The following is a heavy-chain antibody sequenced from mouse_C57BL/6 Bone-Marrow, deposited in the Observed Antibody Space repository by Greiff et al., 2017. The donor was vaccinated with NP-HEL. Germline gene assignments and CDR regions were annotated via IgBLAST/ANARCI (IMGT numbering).Heavy chain of an antibody. J-gene: IGHJ3*01. CDR2: IYPGSGST. CDR3: ARSLHYYGSSSFAY. V-gene: IGHV1-55*01. Sequence: VQLQQPGAELVKPGASVKMSCKASGYTFTSYWITWVKQRPGQGLEWIGDIYPGSGSTNYNEKFKSKATLTVYTSTSTAYMQLSSLTSEDSAVYYCARSLHYYGSSSFAYWGQGTLVTVSA. CDR1: GYTFTSYW. D-gene: IGHD1-1*01.